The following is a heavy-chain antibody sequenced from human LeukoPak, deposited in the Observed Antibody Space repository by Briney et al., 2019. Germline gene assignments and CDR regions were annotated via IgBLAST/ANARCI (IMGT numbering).Heavy chain of an antibody. V-gene: IGHV3-21*01. Sequence: PGGSLRLSCAASGFTFSSYSMNWVRQAPGKGLEWVSSISSSSSYIYYADSVKGRFTISRDNAKSSLYLQMNSLRAEDTAVYYCARERIYYDFWSGYPSPLDYWGQGTLVTVSS. J-gene: IGHJ4*02. CDR3: ARERIYYDFWSGYPSPLDY. D-gene: IGHD3-3*01. CDR2: ISSSSSYI. CDR1: GFTFSSYS.